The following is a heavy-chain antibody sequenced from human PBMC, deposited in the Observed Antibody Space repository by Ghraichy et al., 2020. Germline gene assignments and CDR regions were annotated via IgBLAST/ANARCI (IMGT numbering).Heavy chain of an antibody. CDR1: GFTFSSYS. J-gene: IGHJ6*02. D-gene: IGHD3-10*01. CDR2: ISSSSSYI. CDR3: ARELQSGHIIWFGDLSPSGGMDV. Sequence: GGSLRLSCAASGFTFSSYSMNWVRQAPGKGLEWVSSISSSSSYIYYADSVKGRFTISRDNAKNSLYLQMNSLRAEDTAVYYCARELQSGHIIWFGDLSPSGGMDVWGQGTTVTVSS. V-gene: IGHV3-21*01.